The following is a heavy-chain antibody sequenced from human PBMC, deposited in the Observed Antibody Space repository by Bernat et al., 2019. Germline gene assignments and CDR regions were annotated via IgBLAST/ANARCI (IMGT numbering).Heavy chain of an antibody. V-gene: IGHV4-34*01. CDR2: INHSGNT. CDR1: GGSLYDYF. Sequence: QLQLQESGPGLVKPSETLSLTCGVYGGSLYDYFWTWIRQPPGKGLEWIGEINHSGNTNYNPSLKSRVTISVDTSKNQFSLKLSSVTAADTAVYYCARGSLAVAGVNWFDPWGQGTLVTVSS. D-gene: IGHD6-19*01. J-gene: IGHJ5*02. CDR3: ARGSLAVAGVNWFDP.